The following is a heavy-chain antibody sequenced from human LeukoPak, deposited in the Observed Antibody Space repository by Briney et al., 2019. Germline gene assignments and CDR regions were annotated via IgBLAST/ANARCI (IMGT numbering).Heavy chain of an antibody. CDR1: GYRFTAYY. CDR3: ARGQLWGLFDY. V-gene: IGHV1-2*02. J-gene: IGHJ4*02. Sequence: PSATVSCKASGYRFTAYYIHWVRLAPGQGLEWMGLINPSSGLTSYAQNFQGRVIMTRDTSITTAYMDLGTLTSDDSAVYFCARGQLWGLFDYWGQGALVTVSS. D-gene: IGHD3-16*01. CDR2: INPSSGLT.